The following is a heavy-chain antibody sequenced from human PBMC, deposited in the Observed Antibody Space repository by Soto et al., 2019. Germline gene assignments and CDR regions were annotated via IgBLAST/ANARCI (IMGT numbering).Heavy chain of an antibody. CDR3: ARDPRPLYNFDS. J-gene: IGHJ4*02. Sequence: ASVKVSCKASGYTFNAYHIHWVRQAPGQGLEWVGRINPNSGDTTYTQKFEGRVTMTRDTSISTAYLELTGLRSDDTAIYYCARDPRPLYNFDSWGQGTLVTVSS. D-gene: IGHD6-6*01. CDR2: INPNSGDT. V-gene: IGHV1-2*02. CDR1: GYTFNAYH.